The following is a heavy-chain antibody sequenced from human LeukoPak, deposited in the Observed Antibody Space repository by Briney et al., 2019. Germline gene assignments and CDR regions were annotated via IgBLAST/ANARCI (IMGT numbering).Heavy chain of an antibody. CDR1: GGSISSYY. V-gene: IGHV4-4*07. CDR2: IYTGGST. CDR3: ARGFDYGDYWFDP. J-gene: IGHJ5*02. D-gene: IGHD4-17*01. Sequence: NPSETLSLTCTVSGGSISSYYWSWIRQPAGEGLEWIGRIYTGGSTTYNPSLQSRVTISLDTSKNQFSLKLNSVTAADTAVYFCARGFDYGDYWFDPWGQGTLVTVSS.